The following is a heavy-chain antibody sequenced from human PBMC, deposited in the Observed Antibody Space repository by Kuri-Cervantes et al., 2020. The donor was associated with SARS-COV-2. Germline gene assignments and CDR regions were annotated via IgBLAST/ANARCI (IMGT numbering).Heavy chain of an antibody. Sequence: GGSLRLSCTASGFIFSDYYMTWIRQAPGKGLEWVSNIGPSGTTKYYADSVKGRFTISRDNSKNTLYLQMNSLRPEDTAVYYCAKVENYGNAFDIWGQGTMVTVSS. CDR1: GFIFSDYY. D-gene: IGHD1-7*01. J-gene: IGHJ3*02. CDR3: AKVENYGNAFDI. V-gene: IGHV3-11*01. CDR2: IGPSGTTK.